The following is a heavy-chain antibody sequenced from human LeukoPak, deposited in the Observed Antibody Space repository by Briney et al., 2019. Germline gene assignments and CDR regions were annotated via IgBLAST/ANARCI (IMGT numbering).Heavy chain of an antibody. CDR2: INPNSGGT. Sequence: ASVKVSCKASGYTFTGYYMHWVRQAPGQGLEWMGWINPNSGGTNYAQKFQGRVTMTRDTPISTAYMELSRLRSDDTAVYYCARQDCSSTSCYFDYWGQGTLVTVSS. CDR3: ARQDCSSTSCYFDY. V-gene: IGHV1-2*02. D-gene: IGHD2-2*01. CDR1: GYTFTGYY. J-gene: IGHJ4*02.